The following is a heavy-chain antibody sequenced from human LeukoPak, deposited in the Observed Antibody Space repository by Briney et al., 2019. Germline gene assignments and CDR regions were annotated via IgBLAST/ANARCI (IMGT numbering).Heavy chain of an antibody. Sequence: SETLSLTYTVSGGSISSSSYYWGWIRQPPGKGLEWIGSIYYSGSTYYNPSLKSRVTISVDTSKNQFSLKLSSVTAADTAVYYCAKEGGSGWYGGYYFDYWGQGTLVTVSS. CDR2: IYYSGST. J-gene: IGHJ4*02. V-gene: IGHV4-39*07. CDR3: AKEGGSGWYGGYYFDY. CDR1: GGSISSSSYY. D-gene: IGHD6-19*01.